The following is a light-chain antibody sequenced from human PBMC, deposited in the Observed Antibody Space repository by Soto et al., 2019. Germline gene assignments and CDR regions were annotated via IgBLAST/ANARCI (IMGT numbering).Light chain of an antibody. CDR1: QSLLHSNGYNY. CDR2: LGS. Sequence: DIVRTQSPLSLPVTPGEPASITCRPSQSLLHSNGYNYLDWYLQKQGQSPQLXIYLGSNRESGVPDRFSGSGAGTDCTRKISRVEAEDVAVSYCMQALQTTLTFGGGTKVDIK. J-gene: IGKJ4*01. V-gene: IGKV2-28*01. CDR3: MQALQTTLT.